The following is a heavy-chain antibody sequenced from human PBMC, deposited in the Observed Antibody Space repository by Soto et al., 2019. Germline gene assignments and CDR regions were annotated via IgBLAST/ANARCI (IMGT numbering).Heavy chain of an antibody. Sequence: QVQLQESGPGLVKPSQTLSLTCTVSGGSISSGGYYWSWIRQHPGKGLEWIGYIYYSGSTYYNPSLESRVTISVDTSKNQFSLKLSSVTAADTAVYYCARVGSRSIFGPRLGGYYYFDYWGQGTLVTVSS. V-gene: IGHV4-31*03. CDR2: IYYSGST. D-gene: IGHD3-3*01. CDR3: ARVGSRSIFGPRLGGYYYFDY. J-gene: IGHJ4*02. CDR1: GGSISSGGYY.